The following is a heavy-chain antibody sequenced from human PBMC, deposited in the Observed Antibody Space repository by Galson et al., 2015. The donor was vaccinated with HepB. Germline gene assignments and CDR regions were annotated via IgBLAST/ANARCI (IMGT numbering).Heavy chain of an antibody. Sequence: SLRLSCAASGFTFSSYWMGWVRQAPGKGLERVANIKQDGSEKYYVDSVKGRFTISRDNAKNSLYLQMNSLRAEDTAVYYCARVYYGSGSYSPYYYYYGMDVWGQGTTVTVSS. CDR3: ARVYYGSGSYSPYYYYYGMDV. V-gene: IGHV3-7*01. J-gene: IGHJ6*02. CDR2: IKQDGSEK. CDR1: GFTFSSYW. D-gene: IGHD3-10*01.